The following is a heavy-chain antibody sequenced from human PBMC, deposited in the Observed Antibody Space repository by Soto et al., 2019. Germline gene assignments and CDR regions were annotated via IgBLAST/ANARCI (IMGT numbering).Heavy chain of an antibody. CDR2: INADNGDT. Sequence: ASVKVSCKTSGYSFTSYAMHWVRQAPAQRLEWLGWINADNGDTKYSQKFSGRVTITRDTSANTAFMELSSLRSEDTAMYYCARELQGLYYFDFWGQGTMVTVSS. V-gene: IGHV1-3*01. CDR1: GYSFTSYA. D-gene: IGHD4-4*01. CDR3: ARELQGLYYFDF. J-gene: IGHJ4*02.